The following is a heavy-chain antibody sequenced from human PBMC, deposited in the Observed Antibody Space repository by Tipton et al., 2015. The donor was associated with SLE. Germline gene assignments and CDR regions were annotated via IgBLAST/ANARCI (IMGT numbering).Heavy chain of an antibody. CDR1: GFTFSDYY. CDR2: ISSSGSTI. J-gene: IGHJ4*02. V-gene: IGHV3-11*01. Sequence: SLRLSCAAPGFTFSDYYMSWIRQAPGKGLEWVSYISSSGSTIYYADSVKGRFTISRDNAKNSLYLQMNSLRAEDTAVYYCASGSYYEGSGHDYWGQGTLVTVSS. CDR3: ASGSYYEGSGHDY. D-gene: IGHD3-3*01.